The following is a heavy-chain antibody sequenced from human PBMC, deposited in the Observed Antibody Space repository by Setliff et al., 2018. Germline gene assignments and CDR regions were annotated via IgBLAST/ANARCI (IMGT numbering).Heavy chain of an antibody. CDR1: EFSLSDFH. V-gene: IGHV3-73*01. CDR2: VRRNTNSYAT. D-gene: IGHD1-26*01. J-gene: IGHJ6*03. CDR3: ARRGVGMGMDV. Sequence: GGSLRLSCAASEFSLSDFHMHWVRQAPGKGLEWVGRVRRNTNSYATAYSASLKGRFTISRDDSKNMAYLQMNSLQSEDTAVYYCARRGVGMGMDVWGKGTTVTVSS.